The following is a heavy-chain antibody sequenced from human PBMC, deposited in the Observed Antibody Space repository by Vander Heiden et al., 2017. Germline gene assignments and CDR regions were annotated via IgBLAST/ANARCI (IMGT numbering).Heavy chain of an antibody. CDR1: GARGSSAGHY. CDR3: ARRGLYTSRTYFDY. V-gene: IGHV4-61*08. Sequence: HFQDSGPALAKLPEILALTCTVSGARGSSAGHYSSWIWHYAGTVLEWFGHIMDGWRSTYNNYLRSLVTISLDKSKNQFSLKLSSVTTADTAVYYCARRGLYTSRTYFDYWSLGTLVTVSS. D-gene: IGHD3-10*01. CDR2: IMDGWRS. J-gene: IGHJ4*02.